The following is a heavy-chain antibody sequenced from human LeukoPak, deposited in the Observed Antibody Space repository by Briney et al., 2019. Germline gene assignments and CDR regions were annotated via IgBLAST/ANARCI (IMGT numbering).Heavy chain of an antibody. CDR3: ARGEEDPRFLEWNWFDP. D-gene: IGHD3-3*01. V-gene: IGHV4-59*10. CDR2: IYTSGST. Sequence: SETLSLTCAVYGGSFSGYYWSWIRQPAGKGLEWIGRIYTSGSTNYNPSLKSRVTMSVDTSKNQFSLKLSSVTAADTAVYYCARGEEDPRFLEWNWFDPWGQGTLVTVSS. J-gene: IGHJ5*02. CDR1: GGSFSGYY.